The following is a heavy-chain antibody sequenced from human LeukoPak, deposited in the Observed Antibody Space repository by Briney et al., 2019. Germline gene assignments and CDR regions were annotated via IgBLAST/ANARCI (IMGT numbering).Heavy chain of an antibody. CDR3: AGDIVVVPAAIRDNWFDP. D-gene: IGHD2-2*02. CDR2: ISSSSSYI. Sequence: GGSLRLSCAASGFTFSSYSMNWVRQAPGKGLEWVSSISSSSSYIYYADSVKGRFTISRDNAKNSLYLQMNSLRAEDTAVYYCAGDIVVVPAAIRDNWFDPWGQGTLVTVSS. J-gene: IGHJ5*02. V-gene: IGHV3-21*01. CDR1: GFTFSSYS.